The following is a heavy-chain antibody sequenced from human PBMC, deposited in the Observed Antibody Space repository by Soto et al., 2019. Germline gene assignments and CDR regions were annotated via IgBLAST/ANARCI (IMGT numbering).Heavy chain of an antibody. CDR3: ARWESGDWYLGI. CDR1: GFALSGYW. J-gene: IGHJ4*02. V-gene: IGHV3-7*03. D-gene: IGHD2-21*02. Sequence: QPGGSLRLSCAASGFALSGYWMTWVRQAPGKGLEWVASINPDGTLKYYVDSVKGRFTISRDNADNSLILQMISLRVEDTAVYYCARWESGDWYLGIWGQGTLVTVSS. CDR2: INPDGTLK.